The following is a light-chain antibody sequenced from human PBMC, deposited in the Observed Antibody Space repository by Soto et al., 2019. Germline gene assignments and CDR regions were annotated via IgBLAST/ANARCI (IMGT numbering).Light chain of an antibody. V-gene: IGKV1-9*01. Sequence: DIQMTQSPSAMSATVGDRVTITCRASQGISSYLAWFQQKPGKAPKLLIYAASTLQSGVPSRFSGSGSGTEFTLTISSLQPEDFATYFCLHLNSYPISFGQGTRLEIK. CDR2: AAS. J-gene: IGKJ5*01. CDR3: LHLNSYPIS. CDR1: QGISSY.